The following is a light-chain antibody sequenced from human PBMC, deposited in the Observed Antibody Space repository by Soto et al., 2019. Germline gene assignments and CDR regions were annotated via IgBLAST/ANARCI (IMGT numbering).Light chain of an antibody. J-gene: IGKJ4*01. Sequence: EIVMTQSPATLSVSRGERATLPCRASQSITGNLTWYQQKPGQAPRLLIYDTSNRATGIPARFSGSGSGTEFTLTISSLEPEDFAVYYCQQRSNWPLTFGGGTKVDIK. CDR3: QQRSNWPLT. V-gene: IGKV3-11*01. CDR1: QSITGN. CDR2: DTS.